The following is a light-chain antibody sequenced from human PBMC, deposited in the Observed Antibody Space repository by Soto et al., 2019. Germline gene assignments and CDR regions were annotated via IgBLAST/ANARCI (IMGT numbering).Light chain of an antibody. CDR1: QGIRND. Sequence: AIQMTHSPSSLSASVGKKVTNTCRASQGIRNDLGWYQQKPGKAPKLLIYAASSLQSGVPSRFSGSGSGTDFTLTISSLQPEDFATYYCLQDYNWTFGQGTKVDIK. CDR2: AAS. CDR3: LQDYNWT. J-gene: IGKJ1*01. V-gene: IGKV1-6*01.